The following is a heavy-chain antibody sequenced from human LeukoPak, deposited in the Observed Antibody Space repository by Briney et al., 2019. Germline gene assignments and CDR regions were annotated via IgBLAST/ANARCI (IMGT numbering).Heavy chain of an antibody. J-gene: IGHJ5*02. Sequence: GGSLRLSCAASGFTFSSYEMNWVRQAPGKGLEWVSYISSSGSTIYYADPVKGRFTISRDNAKNSLYLQMNSLRAEDTAVYYCARAGRVGYYYGSGTFSWFDPWGQGTLVTVSS. CDR1: GFTFSSYE. CDR2: ISSSGSTI. V-gene: IGHV3-48*03. CDR3: ARAGRVGYYYGSGTFSWFDP. D-gene: IGHD3-10*01.